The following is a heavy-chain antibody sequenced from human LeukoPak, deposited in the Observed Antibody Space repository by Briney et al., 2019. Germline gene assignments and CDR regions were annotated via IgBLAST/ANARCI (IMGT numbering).Heavy chain of an antibody. CDR3: ARQRSSSWYSDY. V-gene: IGHV5-51*01. CDR2: IYPGDSDT. Sequence: GESLKISCKTSGYSFVSHWIVWVRQMPGKGLEWLGIIYPGDSDTRYSPSFQGQVTISADKSISTAYLQWSSLKASDTAMYYCARQRSSSWYSDYWGQGTLVTVSS. D-gene: IGHD6-13*01. J-gene: IGHJ4*02. CDR1: GYSFVSHW.